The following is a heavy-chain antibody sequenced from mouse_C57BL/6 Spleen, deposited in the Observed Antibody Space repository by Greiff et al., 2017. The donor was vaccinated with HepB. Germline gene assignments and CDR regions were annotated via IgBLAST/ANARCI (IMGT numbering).Heavy chain of an antibody. D-gene: IGHD1-1*01. CDR2: IRLKSDNYAT. CDR3: TIYYGSSYGFAY. V-gene: IGHV6-3*01. CDR1: GFTFSNYW. J-gene: IGHJ3*01. Sequence: EVQWVESGGGLVQPGGSMKLSCVASGFTFSNYWMNWVRQSPEKGLEWVAQIRLKSDNYATHYAESVKGRFTISRDDSKSSVYLQMNNLRAEDTGIYYCTIYYGSSYGFAYWGQGTLVTVSA.